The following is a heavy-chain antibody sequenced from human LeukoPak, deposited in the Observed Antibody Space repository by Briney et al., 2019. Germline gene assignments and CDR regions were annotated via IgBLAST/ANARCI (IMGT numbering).Heavy chain of an antibody. Sequence: GGSLRLSCAASGFTFDDYAMHWVRQAPGKGLEWVSGISWNSGGIGYADSVKGRFTISRDNAKNSLYLQMNSLRAEDTALYYCAKGSAAGIRNWFDPWGQGTLVTVSS. CDR2: ISWNSGGI. J-gene: IGHJ5*02. V-gene: IGHV3-9*01. CDR3: AKGSAAGIRNWFDP. CDR1: GFTFDDYA. D-gene: IGHD6-13*01.